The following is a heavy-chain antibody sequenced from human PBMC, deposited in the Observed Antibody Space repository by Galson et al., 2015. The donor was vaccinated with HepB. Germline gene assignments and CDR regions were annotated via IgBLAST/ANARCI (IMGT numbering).Heavy chain of an antibody. CDR3: AKDTQYPYYFDY. Sequence: SLRLSCAVSGLPFSSYGMHWVHQAPGKGLEWVSAISGSGGSTFYADSVKGRFTISRENSKNTLYLQMNSLRAEYTAVYYCAKDTQYPYYFDYWGQGTLVTVSS. V-gene: IGHV3-23*01. J-gene: IGHJ4*02. CDR2: ISGSGGST. CDR1: GLPFSSYG. D-gene: IGHD4-11*01.